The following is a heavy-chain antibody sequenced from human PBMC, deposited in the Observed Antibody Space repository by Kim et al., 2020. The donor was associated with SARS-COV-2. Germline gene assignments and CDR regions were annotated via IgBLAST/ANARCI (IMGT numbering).Heavy chain of an antibody. D-gene: IGHD3-10*01. CDR2: RGGTT. J-gene: IGHJ5*02. V-gene: IGHV3-23*01. Sequence: RGGTTYYANSVRGRFTISRDNSKNTLYLQMNRLRAEDTAVYYCAKEGLREPWGQGTLVTVSS. CDR3: AKEGLREP.